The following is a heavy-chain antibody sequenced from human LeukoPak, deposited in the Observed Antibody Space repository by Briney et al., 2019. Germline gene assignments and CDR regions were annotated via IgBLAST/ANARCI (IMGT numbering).Heavy chain of an antibody. D-gene: IGHD5-18*01. CDR3: ARGSTAMATSMDV. CDR1: GGTFSSYA. J-gene: IGHJ6*03. Sequence: SVKVSCKASGGTFSSYAISWVRQAPGQGLEWMGGIIPIFGTAYYAQKFQGRVTITADEFTSTAYMELSSLRSEDTAVYYCARGSTAMATSMDVWGKGTTVTVSS. CDR2: IIPIFGTA. V-gene: IGHV1-69*01.